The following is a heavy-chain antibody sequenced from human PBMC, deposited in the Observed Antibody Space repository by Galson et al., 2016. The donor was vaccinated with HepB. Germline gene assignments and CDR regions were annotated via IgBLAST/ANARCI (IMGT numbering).Heavy chain of an antibody. CDR3: ARDPHSLDF. J-gene: IGHJ4*02. V-gene: IGHV3-48*02. CDR1: GFSLSSYS. CDR2: IRSTGTTT. Sequence: SLRLSCAASGFSLSSYSMNWVRQAPGKGLEWVSYIRSTGTTTHYADSVKGRFTISRDVAKNSVYLQMNSLREEDTAVYYCARDPHSLDFWGQGTLVTVSS. D-gene: IGHD2-21*01.